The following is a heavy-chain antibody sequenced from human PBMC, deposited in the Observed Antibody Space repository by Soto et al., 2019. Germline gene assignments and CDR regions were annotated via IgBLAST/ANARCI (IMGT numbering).Heavy chain of an antibody. V-gene: IGHV3-30-3*01. CDR3: ARDSGFLEVADSDDS. J-gene: IGHJ5*01. CDR1: GFTFSSYA. Sequence: GGSLRLSCAASGFTFSSYAMHWVRQAPGKGLEWVAAISYDGSNKYYADSVRGRFSISRDNSKNTVTLQMDRLRGEDTARYYCARDSGFLEVADSDDSWGHGTQVTVSS. D-gene: IGHD6-19*01. CDR2: ISYDGSNK.